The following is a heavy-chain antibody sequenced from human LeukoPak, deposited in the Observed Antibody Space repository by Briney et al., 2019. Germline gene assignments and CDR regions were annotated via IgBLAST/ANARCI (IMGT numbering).Heavy chain of an antibody. CDR3: ARGGAMVRGVIDY. CDR2: INPNSGGT. CDR1: GYTFTGYY. V-gene: IGHV1-2*02. Sequence: ASVKVSCKASGYTFTGYYMHWVRQAPGQGLEWLGWINPNSGGTSYAQKFQGRVTMTRDTSISTAYMELSRLRSDDTAMYYCARGGAMVRGVIDYWGQGTLVTVSS. D-gene: IGHD3-10*01. J-gene: IGHJ4*02.